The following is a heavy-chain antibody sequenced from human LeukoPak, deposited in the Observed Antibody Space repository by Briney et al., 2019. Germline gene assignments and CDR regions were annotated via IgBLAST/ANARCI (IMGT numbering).Heavy chain of an antibody. CDR3: ATFGVIVRNDYYDY. CDR2: ISASGLST. Sequence: GGSLRLSCTASGSSLSGFALTWVRQAPGQGLEHVSAISASGLSTYYLGSVKGRFSISRDNSNNTLFLQMSSLRAEDTAVYYCATFGVIVRNDYYDYWGQGALVAVSS. J-gene: IGHJ4*02. CDR1: GSSLSGFA. D-gene: IGHD3-3*01. V-gene: IGHV3-23*01.